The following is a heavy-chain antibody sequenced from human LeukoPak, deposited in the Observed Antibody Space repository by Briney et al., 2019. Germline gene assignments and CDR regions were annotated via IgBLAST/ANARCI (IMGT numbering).Heavy chain of an antibody. Sequence: PGRSLRLSCAASGFTFSSYGMHWVRQAPGKGLEWVAVISVDGSNEYYADSVKGRFTISRDNSKNTLYLQMNSLRAEDTAVYYCARGNYYGSGSYYPLDYWGQGTLVTVSS. CDR3: ARGNYYGSGSYYPLDY. CDR2: ISVDGSNE. V-gene: IGHV3-30*03. D-gene: IGHD3-10*01. J-gene: IGHJ4*02. CDR1: GFTFSSYG.